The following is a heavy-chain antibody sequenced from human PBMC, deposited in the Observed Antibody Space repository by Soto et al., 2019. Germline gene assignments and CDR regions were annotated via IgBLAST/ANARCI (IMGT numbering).Heavy chain of an antibody. V-gene: IGHV3-74*01. Sequence: EVQLVESGGGLVKPGGSLRLSCAASGFTFSNYGIHWVRQAQGKGLVWVSRINTDGSATGYADSVKGRFTISRDNAKNTLYLQMNSLRAEDTAVYYCAREVGAGLNWGQGTLVTVSS. CDR1: GFTFSNYG. CDR3: AREVGAGLN. CDR2: INTDGSAT. D-gene: IGHD1-26*01. J-gene: IGHJ4*02.